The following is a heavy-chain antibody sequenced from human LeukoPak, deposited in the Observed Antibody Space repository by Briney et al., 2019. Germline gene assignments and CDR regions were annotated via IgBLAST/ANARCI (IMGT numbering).Heavy chain of an antibody. CDR3: AKGHGSSTSYGNWFDP. V-gene: IGHV3-30*18. CDR1: GFTFSTYA. D-gene: IGHD2-2*01. CDR2: ISSGGTSE. J-gene: IGHJ5*02. Sequence: GGSLRLSCGASGFTFSTYAMHWVRQTPDKGLEWVAFISSGGTSENYADSVKGRFTISRDNSKNTLYLRMNNLTPEDTAVYYCAKGHGSSTSYGNWFDPWGQGTLVTVSS.